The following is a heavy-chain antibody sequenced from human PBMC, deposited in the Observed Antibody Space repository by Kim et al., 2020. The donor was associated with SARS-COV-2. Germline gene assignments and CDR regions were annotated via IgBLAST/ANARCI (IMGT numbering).Heavy chain of an antibody. CDR1: AGSISSGGYY. Sequence: SETLSLTCTVSAGSISSGGYYWSWIRQHPGKGLEWIGYIYYRGSTYYNPSLKSRIAISMDTSKNQFSLTVNSVTAADTAVYYCARSSTVTISEFDYWGQG. J-gene: IGHJ4*02. V-gene: IGHV4-31*03. CDR2: IYYRGST. CDR3: ARSSTVTISEFDY. D-gene: IGHD4-17*01.